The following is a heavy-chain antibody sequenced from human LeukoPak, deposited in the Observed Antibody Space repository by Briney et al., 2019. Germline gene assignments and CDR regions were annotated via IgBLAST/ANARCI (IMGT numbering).Heavy chain of an antibody. Sequence: ASVKVSCKASGYTFTSYDINWVRQATGQGLEWMGWMNPNSGNTGYAQKFQGRATMTRNTSISTAYMELSSLRSEDTAVYYCARVLKSLGYYYMDVWGKGTTVTVSS. CDR1: GYTFTSYD. V-gene: IGHV1-8*01. CDR3: ARVLKSLGYYYMDV. J-gene: IGHJ6*03. CDR2: MNPNSGNT. D-gene: IGHD7-27*01.